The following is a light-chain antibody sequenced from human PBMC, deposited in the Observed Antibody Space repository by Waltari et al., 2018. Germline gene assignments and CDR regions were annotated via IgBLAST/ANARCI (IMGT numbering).Light chain of an antibody. CDR3: SSYTSRNTLL. Sequence: QSALTQPASVSGSPGQSITISCSGTSSDVGGYDYVSWYQQHPNKAPRLLIYDVNNRAAGVSDRFSGSKSGNTASLTISGLQAEDEADYYCSSYTSRNTLLFGGGTKVTAL. CDR1: SSDVGGYDY. CDR2: DVN. J-gene: IGLJ2*01. V-gene: IGLV2-14*03.